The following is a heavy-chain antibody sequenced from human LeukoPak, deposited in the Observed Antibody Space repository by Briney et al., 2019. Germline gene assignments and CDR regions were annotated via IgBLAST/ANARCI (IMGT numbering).Heavy chain of an antibody. CDR1: GGTFSSYA. J-gene: IGHJ5*02. CDR3: ASLGYCSSTSCYTAARWFDP. D-gene: IGHD2-2*02. CDR2: IIPIFGTA. Sequence: ASVKVSCKASGGTFSSYAISWVRQAPGQGLEWMGGIIPIFGTANYAQKFQGRVTITADESTSTAYMELSSLRSEDTAVYYCASLGYCSSTSCYTAARWFDPWGQGTLVTVSS. V-gene: IGHV1-69*13.